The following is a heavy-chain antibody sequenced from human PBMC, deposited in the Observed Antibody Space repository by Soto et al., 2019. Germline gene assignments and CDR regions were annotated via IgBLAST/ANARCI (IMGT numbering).Heavy chain of an antibody. CDR2: INHSGST. V-gene: IGHV4-34*01. J-gene: IGHJ6*02. Sequence: QVQLQQWGAGLLKPSETLSLTCAVYGGSFSGYYWSWIRQPPGKGLEWIGEINHSGSTNYNPSLKGRVTISVDTSKNQFSLKLSSVTAADTAVYYCARGNYSTDYYGMDVWGQGTKVTVS. D-gene: IGHD6-13*01. CDR3: ARGNYSTDYYGMDV. CDR1: GGSFSGYY.